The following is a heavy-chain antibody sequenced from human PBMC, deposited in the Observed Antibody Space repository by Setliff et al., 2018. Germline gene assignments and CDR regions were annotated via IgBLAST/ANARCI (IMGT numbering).Heavy chain of an antibody. CDR3: ASVEYNWNRALDAFDI. V-gene: IGHV3-7*01. CDR2: IKQDGSEK. CDR1: GFTFSTHN. J-gene: IGHJ3*02. D-gene: IGHD1-20*01. Sequence: QPGGSLRLSCAASGFTFSTHNMNWVRQAPGKGLEWVANIKQDGSEKYYVDSVKGRFTISRDNAKNSLYLQMNSLRAEDTAVYYCASVEYNWNRALDAFDIWGQGTMVTVSS.